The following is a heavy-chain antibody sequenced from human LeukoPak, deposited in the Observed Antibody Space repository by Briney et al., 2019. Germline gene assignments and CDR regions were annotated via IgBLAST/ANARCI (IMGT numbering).Heavy chain of an antibody. Sequence: PSETLSLTCAVYGGSFSGFYWSWIRQPPGKGLQYIGYIQYSGSTNYNPSLKSRVTISVDTSKNQFSLKLSSVTAADTAVYYCARYYDSSGYWSTPHFDYWGQGTLVTVSS. CDR1: GGSFSGFY. CDR3: ARYYDSSGYWSTPHFDY. D-gene: IGHD3-22*01. V-gene: IGHV4-59*01. CDR2: IQYSGST. J-gene: IGHJ4*02.